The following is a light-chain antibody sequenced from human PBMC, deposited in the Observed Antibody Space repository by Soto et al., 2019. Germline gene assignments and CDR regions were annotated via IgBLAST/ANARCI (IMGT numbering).Light chain of an antibody. CDR3: SSYEGSNNFV. CDR1: SSDVGYYDY. CDR2: EVT. V-gene: IGLV2-8*01. Sequence: LTQPPSASGFPGQSVTISCTGTSSDVGYYDYVSWYQQHPGKAPKLVIYEVTKRPSGVPDRVSASKSGKTASLTVSGLRAEDEADYYCSSYEGSNNFVFGSGTKVTLL. J-gene: IGLJ1*01.